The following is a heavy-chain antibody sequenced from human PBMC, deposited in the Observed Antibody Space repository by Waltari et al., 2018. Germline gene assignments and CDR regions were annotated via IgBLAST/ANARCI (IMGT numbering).Heavy chain of an antibody. J-gene: IGHJ6*03. CDR3: ARGRSDIVVVVAANYYYYMDV. D-gene: IGHD2-15*01. CDR2: INHSGST. CDR1: GGSFSGYY. Sequence: QVQLQQWGAGLLKPSETLSLTCAVYGGSFSGYYWSWIRQPPGKGLEWIGEINHSGSTNYNPSLKSRVTISVDTSKNQFSLKLSSVTAADTAVYYCARGRSDIVVVVAANYYYYMDVWGKGTTVTVSS. V-gene: IGHV4-34*01.